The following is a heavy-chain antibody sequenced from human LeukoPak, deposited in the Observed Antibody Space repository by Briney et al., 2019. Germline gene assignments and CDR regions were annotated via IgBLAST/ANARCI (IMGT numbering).Heavy chain of an antibody. CDR1: GFTFSGSA. CDR3: TRQGTFSDYYYYYMDV. D-gene: IGHD3-16*01. Sequence: QPGGSLRLSCAASGFTFSGSAMHWVRQASGKGLEWVGRIRSKANSCATAYAASVKGRFTISRDDSKNTAYLQMNSLKTEDTAVYYCTRQGTFSDYYYYYMDVWGKGTTVTVSS. J-gene: IGHJ6*03. CDR2: IRSKANSCAT. V-gene: IGHV3-73*01.